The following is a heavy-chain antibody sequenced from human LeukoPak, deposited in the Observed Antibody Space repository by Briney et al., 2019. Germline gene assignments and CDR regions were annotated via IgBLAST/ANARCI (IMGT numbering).Heavy chain of an antibody. CDR2: IKQDGSEK. Sequence: QSGGSLRLSCAASGFTFSSYWMTWVRQAPGKGLEWVANIKQDGSEKYYVDSVKGRFTIPRDNAKNSVYLQVNSLRAEDTAVYYCVRDTGGSGSYPDYWGQGTLVTVSS. V-gene: IGHV3-7*01. J-gene: IGHJ4*02. CDR3: VRDTGGSGSYPDY. D-gene: IGHD1-26*01. CDR1: GFTFSSYW.